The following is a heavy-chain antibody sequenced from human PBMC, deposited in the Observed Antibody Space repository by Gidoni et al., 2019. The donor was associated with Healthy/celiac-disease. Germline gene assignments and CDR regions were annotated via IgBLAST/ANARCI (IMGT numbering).Heavy chain of an antibody. D-gene: IGHD2-2*02. CDR1: GYPFTGYY. V-gene: IGHV1-2*02. Sequence: QVQLVQSGAEVKKPGASVKVSCQASGYPFTGYYMHWVRQAPGQGLEWMGWINPNSGGTNYAQKFQGRVTMTRDTSISTAYMELSRLRSDDTAVYYCARDPDIVVVPAAINDYWGQGTLVTVSS. CDR3: ARDPDIVVVPAAINDY. J-gene: IGHJ4*02. CDR2: INPNSGGT.